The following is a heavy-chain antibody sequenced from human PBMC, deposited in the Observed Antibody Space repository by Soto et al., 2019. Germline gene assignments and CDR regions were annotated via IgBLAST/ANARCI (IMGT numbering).Heavy chain of an antibody. J-gene: IGHJ5*02. CDR3: SRDSXVITXVLPDXP. D-gene: IGHD1-20*01. Sequence: LSCAASGFIFRNYAMHWVRQAPGKGLEWVAVISHDGNNKCYADSVKGRFTISRDKSKNTLYLQINSLRVEDTAVYYCSRDSXVITXVLPDXPWGQGTLVTVSS. CDR1: GFIFRNYA. CDR2: ISHDGNNK. V-gene: IGHV3-30-3*01.